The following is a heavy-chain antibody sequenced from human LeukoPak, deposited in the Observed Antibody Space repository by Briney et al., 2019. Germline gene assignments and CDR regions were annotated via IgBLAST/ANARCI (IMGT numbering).Heavy chain of an antibody. J-gene: IGHJ3*02. CDR2: ISWNSGSI. D-gene: IGHD4-23*01. CDR3: AKKGQLHDAFDI. V-gene: IGHV3-9*03. CDR1: GFTFDDYA. Sequence: GGSLRLSCAASGFTFDDYAMHWVRQAPGKGLEWVSGISWNSGSIGYADSVKGRFTISRDNAKNSLYLQMNSLRAEGMALYYCAKKGQLHDAFDIWGQGTMVTVSS.